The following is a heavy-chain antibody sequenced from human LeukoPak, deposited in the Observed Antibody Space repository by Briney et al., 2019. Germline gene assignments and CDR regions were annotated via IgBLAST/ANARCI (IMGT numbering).Heavy chain of an antibody. V-gene: IGHV4-34*01. CDR2: ITHNGST. CDR3: ARGGRSWFDP. J-gene: IGHJ5*02. Sequence: SETLSLTCAVYGGSFSGDHWTWIRQPPGKGLEWIGEITHNGSTNYNPSLKSRVTISEDTSKNQFSLKVSSVTAADTAVYYCARGGRSWFDPWGQGTLVTVSS. CDR1: GGSFSGDH.